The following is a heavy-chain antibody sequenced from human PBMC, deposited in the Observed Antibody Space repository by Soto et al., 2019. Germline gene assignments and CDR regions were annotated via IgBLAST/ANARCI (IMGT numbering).Heavy chain of an antibody. CDR1: GFTVSSNY. D-gene: IGHD5-12*01. CDR3: ARDGISDGYNLAY. V-gene: IGHV3-53*01. CDR2: IYSGGST. Sequence: LRLSCAASGFTVSSNYMSWVRQAPGKGLEWVSVIYSGGSTYYADSVKGRFTISRDNSKNTLYLQMNSLRAEDTAVYYCARDGISDGYNLAYWGQGTLVTVSS. J-gene: IGHJ4*02.